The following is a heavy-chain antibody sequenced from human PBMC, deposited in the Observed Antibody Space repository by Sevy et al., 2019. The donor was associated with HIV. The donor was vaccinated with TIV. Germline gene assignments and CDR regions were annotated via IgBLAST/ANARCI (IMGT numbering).Heavy chain of an antibody. V-gene: IGHV3-7*01. Sequence: GGSLRLSCTASGFTFSSYWMSWVRQAPGKGLEWVANIKQDGSEKYYVDSVKGRFTISRDNAKNSLYLQMNSLRAEDTAVYYCARDLPEYCGGDCYRPWNYYYYMDVWGKGTTVTVSS. CDR1: GFTFSSYW. J-gene: IGHJ6*03. CDR2: IKQDGSEK. D-gene: IGHD2-21*02. CDR3: ARDLPEYCGGDCYRPWNYYYYMDV.